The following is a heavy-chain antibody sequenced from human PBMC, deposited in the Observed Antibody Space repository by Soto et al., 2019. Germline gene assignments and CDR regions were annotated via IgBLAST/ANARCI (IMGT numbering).Heavy chain of an antibody. V-gene: IGHV3-9*01. Sequence: EVQLVESGGGLVQPGRSLRLSCAASGFTFDDYAMHWVRQAPGKGLEWVSGISWNSGSIGYADSVKGRFTISGDNAKNSLYLQMNSLRAEDTALYYCAKDIWQWLGRDAFDIWGQGTMVTVSS. CDR1: GFTFDDYA. D-gene: IGHD6-19*01. CDR3: AKDIWQWLGRDAFDI. J-gene: IGHJ3*02. CDR2: ISWNSGSI.